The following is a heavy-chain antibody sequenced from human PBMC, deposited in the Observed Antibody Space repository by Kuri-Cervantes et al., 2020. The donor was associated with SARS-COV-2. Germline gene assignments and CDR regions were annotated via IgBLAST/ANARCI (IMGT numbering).Heavy chain of an antibody. CDR1: GFTFSSYA. J-gene: IGHJ4*02. Sequence: GESLKISCAASGFTFSSYAMHWVRQAPGKGLEWVAVISYDGSNKYYADSVKGRFTISRDNAKNSLYLQMNSLRAEDTAVYYCARDEYDSSGYYPDYWGQGTLVTVSS. CDR3: ARDEYDSSGYYPDY. D-gene: IGHD3-22*01. CDR2: ISYDGSNK. V-gene: IGHV3-30*04.